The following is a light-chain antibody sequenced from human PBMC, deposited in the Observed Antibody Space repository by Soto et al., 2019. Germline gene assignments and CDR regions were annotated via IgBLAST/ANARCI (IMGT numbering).Light chain of an antibody. CDR2: TAS. CDR1: QSLASNY. V-gene: IGKV3-20*01. Sequence: EIVLTQSPGTLSLSPGERATLSCRASQSLASNYLAWYQQKPGQAPRLLIYTASTRATGIPDGFSGSGSGTDLPLTISRLEPEDFAVYYCQHYENSLPSFTFGQGTKLELK. CDR3: QHYENSLPSFT. J-gene: IGKJ2*01.